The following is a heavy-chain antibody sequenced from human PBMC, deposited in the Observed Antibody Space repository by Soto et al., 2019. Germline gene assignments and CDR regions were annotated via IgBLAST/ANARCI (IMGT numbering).Heavy chain of an antibody. CDR3: ARVSTLGGYFDY. CDR2: TYYRSKWYN. J-gene: IGHJ4*02. CDR1: GDSVSSNSAA. D-gene: IGHD1-26*01. Sequence: PSQTLSLTCAIPGDSVSSNSAAWNWIRQSPSRGLEWLGRTYYRSKWYNDYAVSVKSRISIKPDTSKNQFSLQLNSVTPDDTAVYYCARVSTLGGYFDYWDQGTLVTVSS. V-gene: IGHV6-1*01.